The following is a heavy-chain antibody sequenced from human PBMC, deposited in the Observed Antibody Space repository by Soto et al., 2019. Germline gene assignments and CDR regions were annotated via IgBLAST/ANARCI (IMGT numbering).Heavy chain of an antibody. Sequence: ASVKVSCKASGYTFTSYDINWVRQATGQGLEWMGWMNPNSGNTGYAQKYQGRVTMTRNTSMSTAYMELSSLRSDDTAMYYCARDFAVGATTRKVVFDYWGQGTLVTVSS. V-gene: IGHV1-8*01. CDR3: ARDFAVGATTRKVVFDY. CDR2: MNPNSGNT. CDR1: GYTFTSYD. D-gene: IGHD1-26*01. J-gene: IGHJ4*02.